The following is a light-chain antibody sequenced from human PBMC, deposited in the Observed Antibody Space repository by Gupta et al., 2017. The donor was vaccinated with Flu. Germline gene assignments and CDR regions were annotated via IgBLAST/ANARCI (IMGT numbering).Light chain of an antibody. CDR2: EVS. V-gene: IGLV2-8*01. CDR1: SSDVGGYDY. Sequence: QSALTQPPSASGSPGQSVTISCTGTSSDVGGYDYVSWYQQHPGKAPKLMIYEVSKRPSGVPDRFSGYKSANTASLTVSGLQAEDEADYYCSSYAGSNNYVFGTGTKVTVL. CDR3: SSYAGSNNYV. J-gene: IGLJ1*01.